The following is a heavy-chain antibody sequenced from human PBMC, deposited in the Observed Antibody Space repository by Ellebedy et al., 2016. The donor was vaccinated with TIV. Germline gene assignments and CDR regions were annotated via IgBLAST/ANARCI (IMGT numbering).Heavy chain of an antibody. CDR3: AKDIVFDSSAYLDY. D-gene: IGHD3-22*01. CDR2: ISGDGDHT. J-gene: IGHJ4*02. V-gene: IGHV3-43*02. Sequence: GESLKISCAASGFTFDDYAMHWVRQAPGKGLEWVSLISGDGDHTYYADSVKGRFTIPRDNSKNSLYLQMNNLRTEDTALYYCAKDIVFDSSAYLDYWGQGTLVTVSS. CDR1: GFTFDDYA.